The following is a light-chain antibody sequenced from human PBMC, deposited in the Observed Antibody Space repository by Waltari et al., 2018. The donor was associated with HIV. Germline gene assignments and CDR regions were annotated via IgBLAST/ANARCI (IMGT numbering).Light chain of an antibody. CDR2: GAS. CDR1: QSISSH. J-gene: IGKJ1*01. CDR3: QQYHRWVWT. Sequence: EIVMTQSPATLSVSPGERVRLTCRASQSISSHLAWYQQKPGQAPRPLIYGASTRATGIPARFSGSGSGTEFTLTISSLESEDFALYYCQQYHRWVWTLGQGTKVEIK. V-gene: IGKV3-15*01.